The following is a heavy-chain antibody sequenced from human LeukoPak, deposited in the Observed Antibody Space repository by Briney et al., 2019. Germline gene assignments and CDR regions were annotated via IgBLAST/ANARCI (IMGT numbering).Heavy chain of an antibody. D-gene: IGHD3-10*02. J-gene: IGHJ4*02. V-gene: IGHV3-30*03. Sequence: GGSLRLSCAASGFTFSSYGMHWVRQAPGKVQERVAVIPYDGSNKYYADSVKRRFTISRDNSKTTLYLQMNSLRAEDTAIYYCTRGMLRQPPDYWGQGRLVTVSS. CDR1: GFTFSSYG. CDR2: IPYDGSNK. CDR3: TRGMLRQPPDY.